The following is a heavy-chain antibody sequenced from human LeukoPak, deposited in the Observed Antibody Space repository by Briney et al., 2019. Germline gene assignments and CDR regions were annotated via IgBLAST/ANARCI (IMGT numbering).Heavy chain of an antibody. J-gene: IGHJ4*02. D-gene: IGHD2-8*02. CDR3: VIMPGY. Sequence: SETLSLTCTVSCLYINSSIYYWLWIRQPPGKALEWIGSFYYSGSTYYNPSLKSLLTISFDTPKHQFSLKVTSVTPADTAFYCGVIMPGYWGQGTLVTVSS. V-gene: IGHV4-39*01. CDR1: CLYINSSIYY. CDR2: FYYSGST.